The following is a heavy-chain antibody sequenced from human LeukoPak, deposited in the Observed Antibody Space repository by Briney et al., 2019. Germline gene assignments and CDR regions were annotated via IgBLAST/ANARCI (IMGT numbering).Heavy chain of an antibody. CDR2: ITGDGSST. Sequence: TGGPLRLSCAPSGYTFKSYGMTGVRRVPGKGREGVSSITGDGSSTKYAASVNGRFTISRDNSKNTLSLQMPGLRAEDTAVYYCARKVAVAMALDYWGQGTLVTVSS. CDR1: GYTFKSYG. D-gene: IGHD5-18*01. J-gene: IGHJ4*02. V-gene: IGHV3-23*01. CDR3: ARKVAVAMALDY.